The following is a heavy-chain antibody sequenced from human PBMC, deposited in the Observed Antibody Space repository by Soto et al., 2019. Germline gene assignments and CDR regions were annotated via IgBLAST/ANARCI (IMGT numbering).Heavy chain of an antibody. D-gene: IGHD2-8*01. CDR3: ARDGAYCTNGVCHDAFDI. Sequence: GASVKVSCKASGYTFTGYYMHWVRQAPGQGLEWMGWINPDSGGTNYAQKFQGWVTMTRDTSISTAYMELSRLRSDDTAVYHCARDGAYCTNGVCHDAFDIWGQGTMVTVSS. CDR2: INPDSGGT. J-gene: IGHJ3*02. CDR1: GYTFTGYY. V-gene: IGHV1-2*04.